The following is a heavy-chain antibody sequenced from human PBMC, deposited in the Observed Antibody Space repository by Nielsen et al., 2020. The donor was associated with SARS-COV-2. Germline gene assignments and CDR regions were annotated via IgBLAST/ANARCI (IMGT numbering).Heavy chain of an antibody. J-gene: IGHJ6*02. V-gene: IGHV3-11*06. Sequence: GGSLRLSCVASGITFGDHYMSWIRQGPGKGLEWVAYISSGGSFRNYADAVRGRFSISRDNAKNSLYLQMNSLRAEDTAVYYCARDFPGDVYGIDVWSQGTTVTVSS. CDR2: ISSGGSFR. CDR3: ARDFPGDVYGIDV. D-gene: IGHD3-10*01. CDR1: GITFGDHY.